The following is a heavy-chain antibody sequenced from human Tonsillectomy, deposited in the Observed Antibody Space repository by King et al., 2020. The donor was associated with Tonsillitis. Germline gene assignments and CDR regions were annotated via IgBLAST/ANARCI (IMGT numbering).Heavy chain of an antibody. Sequence: VQLQESGPGLVKPSETLSLTCTVSGGSISGYYWSWIRQPPGKGLECIGYIYYSGSTNYNPSLKSRFTISVDTSKNQFSLKLSSVTAADTAVYYCARHRAAAGTGDGYYYYYMDGWGKGTTVTVSS. CDR1: GGSISGYY. J-gene: IGHJ6*03. CDR3: ARHRAAAGTGDGYYYYYMDG. D-gene: IGHD6-13*01. V-gene: IGHV4-59*08. CDR2: IYYSGST.